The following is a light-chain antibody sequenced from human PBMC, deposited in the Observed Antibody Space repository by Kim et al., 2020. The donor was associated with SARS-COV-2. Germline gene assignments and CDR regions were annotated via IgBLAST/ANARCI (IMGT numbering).Light chain of an antibody. V-gene: IGKV3-15*01. CDR3: QQYNNWPPLS. CDR2: DAS. J-gene: IGKJ4*01. Sequence: SPGERVTLSCWASQSVSGQLAWYQQIPGQAPRLLIYDASTRATGVPARFSGSGSGTEFTLTISSLQSEDFAVYYCQQYNNWPPLSFGGGTKVDIK. CDR1: QSVSGQ.